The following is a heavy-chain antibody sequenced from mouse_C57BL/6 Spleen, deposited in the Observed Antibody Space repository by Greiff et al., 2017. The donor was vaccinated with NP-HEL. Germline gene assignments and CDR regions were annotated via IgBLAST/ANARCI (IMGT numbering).Heavy chain of an antibody. CDR2: IYPGDGDT. V-gene: IGHV1-82*01. D-gene: IGHD2-1*01. CDR1: GYAFSSSW. Sequence: QVQLQQSGPELVKPGASVKISCKASGYAFSSSWMNWVKQRPGKGLEWIGRIYPGDGDTNYNGKFKGKATLTADKSSSTAYMQLSSLTSEDSAVYFCAREGNLSAYWGQGTLVTVSA. CDR3: AREGNLSAY. J-gene: IGHJ3*01.